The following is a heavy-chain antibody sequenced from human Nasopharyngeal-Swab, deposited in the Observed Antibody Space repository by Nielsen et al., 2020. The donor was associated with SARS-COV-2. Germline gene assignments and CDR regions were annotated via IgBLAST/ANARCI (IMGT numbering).Heavy chain of an antibody. V-gene: IGHV3-33*01. CDR2: IWYDGGNK. CDR3: ARDLEVDGMDV. J-gene: IGHJ6*02. D-gene: IGHD1-1*01. Sequence: GGSLRLSCATSGFRFGSYGMHWVRQAPDKGLEWVAVIWYDGGNKYYADSVKGRFTVSRDDSKSTLYLQMNSLRAEDTAVYYCARDLEVDGMDVWGQGTTVTVSS. CDR1: GFRFGSYG.